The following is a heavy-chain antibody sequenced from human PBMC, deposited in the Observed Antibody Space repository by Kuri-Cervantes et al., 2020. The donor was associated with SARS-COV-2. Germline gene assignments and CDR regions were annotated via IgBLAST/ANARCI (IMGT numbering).Heavy chain of an antibody. CDR2: ISYDGSNK. CDR3: ARDREITIFGVVTFNWFDP. J-gene: IGHJ5*02. Sequence: GESLKISCAASGFSFSGYAMHWVRQAPGKGLEWVAVISYDGSNKYYADSVKGRFTISRDNSKNTLYLQMNSLRAEDAAVYYCARDREITIFGVVTFNWFDPWGQGTRVTCAS. V-gene: IGHV3-30*04. D-gene: IGHD3-3*01. CDR1: GFSFSGYA.